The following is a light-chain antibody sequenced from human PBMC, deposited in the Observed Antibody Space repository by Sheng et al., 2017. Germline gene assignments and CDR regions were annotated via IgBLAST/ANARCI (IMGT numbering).Light chain of an antibody. Sequence: EIVLTQSPGTLSLSPGERAILSCRASQKINSNYLSWLQQKPGQAPRLLVYGASARATGVPARFSGSGSGTVFTLTVSSLQSEDVAVYYCQQYNNWPPYNFGQGTKVEIK. CDR1: QKINSN. V-gene: IGKV3-15*01. J-gene: IGKJ2*01. CDR3: QQYNNWPPYN. CDR2: GAS.